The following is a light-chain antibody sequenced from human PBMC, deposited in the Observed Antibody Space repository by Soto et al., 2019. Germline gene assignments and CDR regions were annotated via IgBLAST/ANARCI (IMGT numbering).Light chain of an antibody. CDR3: QQYSNSPPYT. J-gene: IGKJ2*01. CDR2: GAS. V-gene: IGKV3-20*01. CDR1: QSVSSAY. Sequence: EIVLTQSPGTLSLSPGERATLSCRASQSVSSAYLAWYQQNPGQVPRLLIYGASSRATGIPDRFSGSGSGTDFTLTISRLEPEDFAVYYCQQYSNSPPYTFGQGTKLEIK.